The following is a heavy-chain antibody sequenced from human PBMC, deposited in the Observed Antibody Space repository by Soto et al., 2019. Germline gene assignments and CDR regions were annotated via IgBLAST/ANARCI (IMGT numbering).Heavy chain of an antibody. J-gene: IGHJ5*02. V-gene: IGHV1-69*06. CDR1: GGTFSSYA. CDR3: ARRSGYCSGGSCYLGRFDP. CDR2: IIPIFGTA. D-gene: IGHD2-15*01. Sequence: SVKVSCKASGGTFSSYAISWVRQAPGQGLEWMGGIIPIFGTANYAQKFQGRVTITADKSTSTACMELSSLRSEDTAVYYCARRSGYCSGGSCYLGRFDPWGQGTLVTVSS.